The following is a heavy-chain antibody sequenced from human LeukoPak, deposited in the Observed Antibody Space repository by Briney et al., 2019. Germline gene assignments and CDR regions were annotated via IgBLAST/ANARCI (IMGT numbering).Heavy chain of an antibody. CDR1: GGSISSYQ. Sequence: PSETLSLTCTVSGGSISSYQWSWIRQPPGKGLEWIGNIYYSGSANYNPSLKSRVIISVDTSKNQFSLKLSPVTAADTAVYYCAGVGVDYSGNIIKYFFDYWGQGTLVTVSS. D-gene: IGHD4-23*01. CDR2: IYYSGSA. V-gene: IGHV4-59*01. J-gene: IGHJ4*02. CDR3: AGVGVDYSGNIIKYFFDY.